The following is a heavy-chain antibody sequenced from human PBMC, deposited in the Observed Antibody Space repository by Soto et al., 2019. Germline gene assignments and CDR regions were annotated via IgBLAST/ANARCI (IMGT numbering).Heavy chain of an antibody. CDR2: ISGSGGST. D-gene: IGHD2-2*01. CDR1: GFTFSSYA. CDR3: ASSLVVPAASYYYYYGMDV. J-gene: IGHJ6*02. Sequence: EVQLLESGGGLVQPGGSLRLSCAASGFTFSSYAMSWVRQAPGKGLEWVSAISGSGGSTYYADSVKGRFTISRDNSKNTLYLQMNSLRAEDTAVYYCASSLVVPAASYYYYYGMDVWGQGTTVTVSS. V-gene: IGHV3-23*01.